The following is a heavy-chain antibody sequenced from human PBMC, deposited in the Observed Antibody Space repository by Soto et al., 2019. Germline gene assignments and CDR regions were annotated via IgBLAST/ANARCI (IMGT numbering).Heavy chain of an antibody. V-gene: IGHV3-30*03. CDR1: GFTFSSYG. D-gene: IGHD3-9*01. CDR2: ISYDGSNK. J-gene: IGHJ3*02. Sequence: GGSLRLSCAASGFTFSSYGMHWVRQAPGKGLEWVAVISYDGSNKYYADSVKGRFTISRDNSKNTLYLQMNSLRAEDTAVYYCAREPVLRYFDWLFQGNAFDIWGQGTMVTVSS. CDR3: AREPVLRYFDWLFQGNAFDI.